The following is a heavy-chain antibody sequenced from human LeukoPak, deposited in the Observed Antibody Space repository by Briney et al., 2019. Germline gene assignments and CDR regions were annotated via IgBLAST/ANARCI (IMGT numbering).Heavy chain of an antibody. J-gene: IGHJ6*02. D-gene: IGHD2-15*01. CDR1: GYTFTNYY. Sequence: ASVKVSCKASGYTFTNYYIHWVRQAPGQGLEWMGIINPSGGSTSSAQKFQGRVTLTRDTSTSTVCMEMSSLRSEDTAVYYCARVSGYCSGGSCYGLPSHGMDVWGQGTTVTVSS. CDR2: INPSGGST. CDR3: ARVSGYCSGGSCYGLPSHGMDV. V-gene: IGHV1-46*01.